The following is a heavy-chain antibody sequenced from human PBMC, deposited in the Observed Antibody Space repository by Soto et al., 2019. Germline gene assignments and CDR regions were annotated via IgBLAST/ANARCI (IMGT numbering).Heavy chain of an antibody. J-gene: IGHJ4*02. Sequence: PSETLSLTCTVSGGSISSYYWSWIRQPPGKGLEWIGYIYYSGSTNYNPSLKSRVTISVDTSKNQFSLKLNSMTAADTAVYYCAILNNGSGSTDIDYWGQGAVVTVSS. CDR2: IYYSGST. CDR3: AILNNGSGSTDIDY. CDR1: GGSISSYY. D-gene: IGHD3-10*01. V-gene: IGHV4-59*08.